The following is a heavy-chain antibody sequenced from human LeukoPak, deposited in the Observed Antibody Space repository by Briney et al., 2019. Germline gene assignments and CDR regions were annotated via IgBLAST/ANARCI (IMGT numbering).Heavy chain of an antibody. CDR2: IWYDGSKE. D-gene: IGHD3-10*01. CDR3: AKLPRAMVRGVIYGMDV. Sequence: PGGSLRLSCAASGFTFSSYGMHWVRQAPGKGLEWVAVIWYDGSKEYLADSVKGRFTISRDNSKNTLYLQMNSLRAEDTAVYYCAKLPRAMVRGVIYGMDVWGQGTTVTVSS. J-gene: IGHJ6*02. V-gene: IGHV3-33*06. CDR1: GFTFSSYG.